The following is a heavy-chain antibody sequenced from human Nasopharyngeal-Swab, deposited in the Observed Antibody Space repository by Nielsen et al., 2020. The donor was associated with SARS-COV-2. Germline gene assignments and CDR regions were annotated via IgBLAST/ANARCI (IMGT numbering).Heavy chain of an antibody. CDR2: IYYSGST. CDR3: ARVGGIPGGYSSSWGYYYGMDV. J-gene: IGHJ6*02. Sequence: GSLRLSCTVSGGSISSYYWSWIRQPPGKRLEWIGYIYYSGSTNYNPSLKSRVTISVDTSKNQFSLKLSSVIAADTAVYYCARVGGIPGGYSSSWGYYYGMDVWGQGTTVTVSS. D-gene: IGHD6-13*01. V-gene: IGHV4-59*01. CDR1: GGSISSYY.